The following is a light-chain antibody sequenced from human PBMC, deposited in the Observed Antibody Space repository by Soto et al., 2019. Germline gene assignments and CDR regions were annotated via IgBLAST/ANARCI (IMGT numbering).Light chain of an antibody. Sequence: EIVMTQSPATLSVSPGERATLSCRASQSVGSNLAWYQQKPGQAPRLLIYGASTRATGVPARFSGSGSGTAFTLTSSGLQSEDFAIYFCQQYNNWPPDRTFGQGTKVEIK. CDR2: GAS. J-gene: IGKJ1*01. CDR1: QSVGSN. CDR3: QQYNNWPPDRT. V-gene: IGKV3-15*01.